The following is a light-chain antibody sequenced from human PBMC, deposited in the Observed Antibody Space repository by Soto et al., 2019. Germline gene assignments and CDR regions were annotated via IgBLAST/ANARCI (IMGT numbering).Light chain of an antibody. J-gene: IGKJ1*01. V-gene: IGKV3-20*01. CDR3: QRYDSFRT. Sequence: EIVLTQSPGTLSLSQGERATLSCRASQSVRSNFLAWYQQKPGQAPRLLIYGASNRATGIPDRFSGSGSGTDFTLTITRLEPEDFAMYYCQRYDSFRTFGQGTKVDI. CDR1: QSVRSNF. CDR2: GAS.